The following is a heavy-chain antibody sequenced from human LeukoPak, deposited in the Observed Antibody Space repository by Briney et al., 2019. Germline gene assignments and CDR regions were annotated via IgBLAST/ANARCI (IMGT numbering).Heavy chain of an antibody. CDR2: ISGSGGRT. J-gene: IGHJ3*02. CDR3: SEVRTMIAVAFDI. V-gene: IGHV3-23*01. Sequence: GGSLRLSCAASGFTFSSYAMTWVRQPPGKGLEWVSTISGSGGRTYYADSVKGRFTISRDDSKNTLYLQMNSLRAEDTAVYYCSEVRTMIAVAFDIWGQGTMVTVSS. CDR1: GFTFSSYA. D-gene: IGHD3-22*01.